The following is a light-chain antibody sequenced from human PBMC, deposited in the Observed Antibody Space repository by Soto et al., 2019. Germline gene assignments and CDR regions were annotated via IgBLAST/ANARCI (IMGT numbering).Light chain of an antibody. CDR2: GAS. J-gene: IGKJ1*01. V-gene: IGKV3-20*01. CDR1: QSFSSTY. CDR3: QQYGSSPRT. Sequence: EIVLTQSPGTLSLSPGERATLSCRASQSFSSTYLAWYQQKPGQAPRLLVYGASSRATGFPDRFSGFGSGTDFTLTITTLEPEDFAVYYCQQYGSSPRTFGLGTKVDIK.